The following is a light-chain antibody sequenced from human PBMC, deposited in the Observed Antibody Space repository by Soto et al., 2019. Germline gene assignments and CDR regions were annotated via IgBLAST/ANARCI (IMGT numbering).Light chain of an antibody. CDR1: QSISRW. CDR2: DAS. CDR3: QQYYSYPRT. V-gene: IGKV1-5*01. J-gene: IGKJ1*01. Sequence: DIQRTQSPSTLSASVGDRVTITCRASQSISRWLAWYPKKPGKAPKLLIYDASSLESGVPSRFSGSGSGTDFNLTISCLQSEDFATYYCQQYYSYPRTFGQGTKVDIK.